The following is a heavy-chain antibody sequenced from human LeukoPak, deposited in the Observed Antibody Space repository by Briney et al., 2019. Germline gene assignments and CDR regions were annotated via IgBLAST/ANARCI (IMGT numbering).Heavy chain of an antibody. D-gene: IGHD4-23*01. CDR1: GFTVGSNY. CDR3: ARGGSGGNSVGYYFGL. Sequence: GGSLRLSCAASGFTVGSNYMNWVRQAPGKGLEWVSVLFGGGSTYYSDSVKGRFTISRDNSKNTLFLELNSLRGDDTAVYYCARGGSGGNSVGYYFGLWGQGTLVTVSS. CDR2: LFGGGST. V-gene: IGHV3-66*01. J-gene: IGHJ4*02.